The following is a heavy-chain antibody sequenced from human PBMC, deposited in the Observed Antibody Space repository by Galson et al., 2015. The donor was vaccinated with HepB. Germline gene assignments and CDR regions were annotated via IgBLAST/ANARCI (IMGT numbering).Heavy chain of an antibody. D-gene: IGHD3-3*01. CDR3: ATADPETYYDFWSGYYPTYYYYYMDV. CDR1: GFTFSSYS. Sequence: SLRLSCAASGFTFSSYSMNWVRQAPGKGLEWVSSISSSSSYIYYADSVKGRFTISRDNAKNSLYLQMNSLRAEDTAVYYCATADPETYYDFWSGYYPTYYYYYMDVWGKGTTVTVSS. V-gene: IGHV3-21*01. J-gene: IGHJ6*03. CDR2: ISSSSSYI.